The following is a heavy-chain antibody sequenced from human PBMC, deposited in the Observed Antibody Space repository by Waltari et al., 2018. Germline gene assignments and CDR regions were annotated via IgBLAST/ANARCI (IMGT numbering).Heavy chain of an antibody. Sequence: EVQLVESGGGLVQPGRSLRLSCAASGFTFDDYAMHLVRQAPGKGLEWVSGISWNSGSIGYADSVKGRFTISRDNAKNSLYLQMNSLRAEDTALYYCAKDLGIAAALEGAVFDYWGQGTLVTVSS. CDR2: ISWNSGSI. V-gene: IGHV3-9*01. CDR3: AKDLGIAAALEGAVFDY. D-gene: IGHD6-13*01. J-gene: IGHJ4*02. CDR1: GFTFDDYA.